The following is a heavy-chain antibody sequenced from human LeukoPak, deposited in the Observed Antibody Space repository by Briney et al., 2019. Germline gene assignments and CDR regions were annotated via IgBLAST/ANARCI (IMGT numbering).Heavy chain of an antibody. CDR3: ARDNGGDYWYSDI. Sequence: SPSETLSLTCTVSGASISTYYWSWIRQPAGKGLEWIGRMYNTGSTNYNPSLKSRVTMSVDTSKNQLSLKLSSVTAADTAVYYCARDNGGDYWYSDIWGRGTLVTVSS. J-gene: IGHJ2*01. D-gene: IGHD2-21*01. V-gene: IGHV4-4*07. CDR1: GASISTYY. CDR2: MYNTGST.